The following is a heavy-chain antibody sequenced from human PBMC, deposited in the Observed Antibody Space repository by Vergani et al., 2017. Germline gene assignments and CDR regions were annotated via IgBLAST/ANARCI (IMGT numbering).Heavy chain of an antibody. V-gene: IGHV4-34*11. Sequence: QVQLQQWGAGLLKPSETLSLTCAVYGGSFSGYYWSWIRQPPGKGLEWIGYIYYSGSTNYNPSLKSRVTISVDTSKNQFSLKLSSVTAADTAVYYCARARYFDWSDAFDIWGQGTMVTVSS. CDR2: IYYSGST. CDR1: GGSFSGYY. D-gene: IGHD3-9*01. CDR3: ARARYFDWSDAFDI. J-gene: IGHJ3*02.